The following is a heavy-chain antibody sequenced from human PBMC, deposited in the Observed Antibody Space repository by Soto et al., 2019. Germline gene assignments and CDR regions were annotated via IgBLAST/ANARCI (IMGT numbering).Heavy chain of an antibody. V-gene: IGHV3-48*02. Sequence: EVQLKQSGGGLVQPGGSLRLSCAASGFTFSHRGMIWVRQAPGKGLEWVSYISPRSESVHYARSVKGRCSISRDDDRDSLHMQINSLRDDDMALYYCAPVDGPTVDTLFFDYCGQGVLATAAS. CDR3: APVDGPTVDTLFFDY. CDR1: GFTFSHRG. J-gene: IGHJ4*02. D-gene: IGHD6-19*01. CDR2: ISPRSESV.